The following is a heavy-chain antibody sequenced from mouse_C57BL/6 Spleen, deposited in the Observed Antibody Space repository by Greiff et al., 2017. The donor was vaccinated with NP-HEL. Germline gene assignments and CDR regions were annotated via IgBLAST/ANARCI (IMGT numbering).Heavy chain of an antibody. CDR3: ARDYGRKRYFDV. CDR2: IDPSDSET. Sequence: QVQLKQPGAELVRPGSSVKLSCKASGYTFTSYWMHWVKQRPIQGLEWIGNIDPSDSETHYNQKFKDKATLTVDKSSSTAYMQLSSLTSEDSAVYYCARDYGRKRYFDVWGTGTTVTVSS. CDR1: GYTFTSYW. D-gene: IGHD1-1*01. J-gene: IGHJ1*03. V-gene: IGHV1-52*01.